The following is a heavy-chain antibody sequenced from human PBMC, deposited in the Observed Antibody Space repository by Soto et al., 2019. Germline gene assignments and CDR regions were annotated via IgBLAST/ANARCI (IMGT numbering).Heavy chain of an antibody. V-gene: IGHV4-31*03. D-gene: IGHD6-6*01. CDR2: IYYSGST. J-gene: IGHJ5*02. Sequence: SQTLSLNFICSGTPTIKGFYYLTWIRQSPGKGLEWIGYIYYSGSTYYNPSLESRVAISLDTSRSQFSLTLHSVTAADTAIYYCARDRHNNFFDPWGQG. CDR3: ARDRHNNFFDP. CDR1: GTPTIKGFYY.